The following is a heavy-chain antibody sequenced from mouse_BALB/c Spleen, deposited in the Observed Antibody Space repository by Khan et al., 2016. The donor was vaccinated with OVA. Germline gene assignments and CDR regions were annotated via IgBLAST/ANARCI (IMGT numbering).Heavy chain of an antibody. CDR2: ITSDGSYT. J-gene: IGHJ2*01. CDR3: TRDRNYYGSSFYFDY. D-gene: IGHD1-1*01. CDR1: GFTFSSYS. V-gene: IGHV5-6-4*01. Sequence: EVELVESGGGLVKPGGSLRLSCAASGFTFSSYSMSWVRQTPEKRLEWVATITSDGSYTYYPDSVQGRFTISRDNAKNTLYLQMRSLKSEDTAIYYCTRDRNYYGSSFYFDYWGQGTTLTVSS.